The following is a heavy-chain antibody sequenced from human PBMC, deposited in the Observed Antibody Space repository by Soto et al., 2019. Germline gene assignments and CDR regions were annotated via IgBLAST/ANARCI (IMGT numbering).Heavy chain of an antibody. CDR3: ARGYYDSSGYYYFDY. Sequence: SETLSLTCTVSGGSISSYYGSWIRQPPGKGLEWIGYIYYSGSTNYNPSLKSRVTISVDTSKNQFSLKLSSVTAADTAVYYCARGYYDSSGYYYFDYWGQGTLVTVSS. J-gene: IGHJ4*02. D-gene: IGHD3-22*01. CDR2: IYYSGST. CDR1: GGSISSYY. V-gene: IGHV4-59*12.